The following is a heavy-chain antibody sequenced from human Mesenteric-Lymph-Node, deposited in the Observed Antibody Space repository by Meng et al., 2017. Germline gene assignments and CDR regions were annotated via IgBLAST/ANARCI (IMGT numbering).Heavy chain of an antibody. CDR1: GGTFSSYT. CDR2: IIPILDIA. J-gene: IGHJ5*02. Sequence: QVQLVQSGAGVKKPGYSVKVSCKASGGTFSSYTISWVRQAPGQGLEWMGRIIPILDIANYAQKFQGRVTITADKSTSTAYMELSSQRSEDTAVYYCARHYGDYSFDPWGQGTLVTVSS. CDR3: ARHYGDYSFDP. D-gene: IGHD4-17*01. V-gene: IGHV1-69*09.